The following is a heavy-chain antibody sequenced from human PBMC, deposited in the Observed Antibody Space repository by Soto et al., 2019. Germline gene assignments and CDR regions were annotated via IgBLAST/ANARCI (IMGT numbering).Heavy chain of an antibody. CDR3: ARHQVGYRVTDY. Sequence: EVQLVESGGGLVQPGGSLRLSCAASGFSFSMYWMSWVRQAPGKGLEWVANINEDGSQKYYVDSVKGRFTISRDNAKNSLYLQMNSLRAEDTAVYYCARHQVGYRVTDYWGQGTLVTVSS. D-gene: IGHD1-26*01. CDR1: GFSFSMYW. J-gene: IGHJ4*02. V-gene: IGHV3-7*01. CDR2: INEDGSQK.